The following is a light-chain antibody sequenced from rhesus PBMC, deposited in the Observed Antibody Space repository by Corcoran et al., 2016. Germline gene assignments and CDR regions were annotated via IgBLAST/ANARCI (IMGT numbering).Light chain of an antibody. CDR1: QSVGSF. CDR3: MQALQTPYS. CDR2: RVS. Sequence: TQSPATLSLSPGERATLSCRASQSVGSFLAWYQQKPGPPPRLLIYRVSNQFSGVPDRFRGSGSGTDFKLKISRVEAEDVGVYYVMQALQTPYSFGQGTKVEIK. J-gene: IGKJ2*01. V-gene: IGKV2-70*01.